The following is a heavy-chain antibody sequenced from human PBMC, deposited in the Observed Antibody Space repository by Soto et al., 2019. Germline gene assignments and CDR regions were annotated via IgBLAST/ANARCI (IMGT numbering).Heavy chain of an antibody. CDR3: AGYSGYDPAHKSSGYYYYYMDV. Sequence: ASVKVSCKASGYTFTSYGISWVRQAPGQGLEWMGWISAYNGNTNYAQKFQERVTITRDMSTSTAYMELSSLRSEDTAVYYCAGYSGYDPAHKSSGYYYYYMDVWGKGTTVTVSS. V-gene: IGHV1-18*01. CDR1: GYTFTSYG. J-gene: IGHJ6*03. D-gene: IGHD5-12*01. CDR2: ISAYNGNT.